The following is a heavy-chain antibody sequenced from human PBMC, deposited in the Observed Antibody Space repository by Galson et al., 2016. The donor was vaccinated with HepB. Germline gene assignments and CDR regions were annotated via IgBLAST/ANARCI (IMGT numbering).Heavy chain of an antibody. CDR3: TPLPTGQQPYFFDY. D-gene: IGHD6-13*01. J-gene: IGHJ4*02. V-gene: IGHV3-15*01. CDR1: GYIFSPAW. CDR2: IKSRLDGGTT. Sequence: SLSLSCAASGYIFSPAWMSWVRQAPRKRLGWVGRIKSRLDGGTTDSGAPVKGRFTISRDDSKNTVYLHMNRLTIEDTAVYYCTPLPTGQQPYFFDYWGQGTLVTVSS.